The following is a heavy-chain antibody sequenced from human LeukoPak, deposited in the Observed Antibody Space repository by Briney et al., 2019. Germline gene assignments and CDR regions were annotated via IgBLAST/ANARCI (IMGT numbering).Heavy chain of an antibody. D-gene: IGHD6-13*01. CDR1: GFTFSSYA. J-gene: IGHJ4*02. V-gene: IGHV3-23*01. CDR3: AADSSSWYFHQFDY. Sequence: PGGSLRLSCAASGFTFSSYAMSWVRQAPGKGLEWVSAISGSGGSTYYADSVKGRFTISRDNSKNTLYLQMNSLRAEDTAVYYCAADSSSWYFHQFDYWGQGTLVTVSS. CDR2: ISGSGGST.